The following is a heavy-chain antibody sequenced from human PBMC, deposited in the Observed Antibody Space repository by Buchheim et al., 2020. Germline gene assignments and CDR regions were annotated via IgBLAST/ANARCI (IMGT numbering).Heavy chain of an antibody. CDR1: GVTLSGSA. V-gene: IGHV3-73*01. CDR2: IRAGANKYAT. J-gene: IGHJ4*02. D-gene: IGHD3-10*02. Sequence: EVQLVESGGGLVQPGGSLKLSCAASGVTLSGSAIHWLRQAPGKGLEWIGNIRAGANKYATKYAESLKGRFSLSRDDSRNAAYLQMSSLTVEDTAVYFCIRHVEFVRPFWGQGT. CDR3: IRHVEFVRPF.